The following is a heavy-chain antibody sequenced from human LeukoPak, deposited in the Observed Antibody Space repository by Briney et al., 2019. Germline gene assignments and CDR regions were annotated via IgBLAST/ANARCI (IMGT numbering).Heavy chain of an antibody. Sequence: PGGSLRLSCEASGFTFGSYAMYWVRQAPGKGLEWVAGIFGSGGSPHYADSVKGRFTISRDNSRNTVYLQINSLRAEDTAVYYCGKSTVGYSSGQKPAWPVDYGGQGPGVSVFS. CDR2: IFGSGGSP. V-gene: IGHV3-23*01. CDR1: GFTFGSYA. D-gene: IGHD5-18*01. CDR3: GKSTVGYSSGQKPAWPVDY. J-gene: IGHJ4*02.